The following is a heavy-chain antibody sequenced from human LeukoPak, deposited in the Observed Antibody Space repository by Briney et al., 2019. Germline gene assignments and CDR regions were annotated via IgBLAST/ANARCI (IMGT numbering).Heavy chain of an antibody. D-gene: IGHD6-19*01. CDR1: GFTFSSYW. CDR2: IKEDGSEK. J-gene: IGHJ4*02. Sequence: TGGSLRLSCAVSGFTFSSYWMSWIRQAPGKGLEWVANIKEDGSEKYYVDSVKGRFTISRDNAKNSLYLQMNSLRAEDTAVYYCARDISGPDSWGQGTLVTVSS. V-gene: IGHV3-7*01. CDR3: ARDISGPDS.